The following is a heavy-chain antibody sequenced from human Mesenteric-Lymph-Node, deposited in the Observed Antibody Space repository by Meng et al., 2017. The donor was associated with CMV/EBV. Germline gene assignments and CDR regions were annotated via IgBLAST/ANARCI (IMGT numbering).Heavy chain of an antibody. Sequence: GESLKISCEASGFTFSDFEMNWVRQAPGKGLEWISYISSRGTSMYNADSLKGRFSVSRDNAKNSLYLQMNSLRAEDTAVYYCARSVTSGVDYFDYWGQGTLVTVSS. V-gene: IGHV3-48*03. CDR3: ARSVTSGVDYFDY. J-gene: IGHJ4*02. CDR2: ISSRGTSM. CDR1: GFTFSDFE. D-gene: IGHD3-10*01.